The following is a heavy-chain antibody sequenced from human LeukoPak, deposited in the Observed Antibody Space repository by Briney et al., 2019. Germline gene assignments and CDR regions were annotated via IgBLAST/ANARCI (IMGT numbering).Heavy chain of an antibody. D-gene: IGHD2-15*01. CDR2: IIPIFGTA. V-gene: IGHV1-69*01. J-gene: IGHJ6*04. Sequence: GASVTVSFKASGGTFISYAISWVRQAPGQGLEWMGGIIPIFGTANYAQKFQGRVTITADESTSTAYMELSSLRSEDTAVYYCARNSGCSGGSCYFYYYYGMDVWGKGTTVTVSS. CDR1: GGTFISYA. CDR3: ARNSGCSGGSCYFYYYYGMDV.